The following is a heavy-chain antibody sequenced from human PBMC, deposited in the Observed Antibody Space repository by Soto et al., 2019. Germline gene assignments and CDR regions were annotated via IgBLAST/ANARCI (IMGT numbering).Heavy chain of an antibody. V-gene: IGHV1-18*01. CDR3: ARTRAYCTNGVCYLSANCFDL. J-gene: IGHJ5*02. D-gene: IGHD2-8*01. Sequence: ASVKVSCKASGYTFTSYGISWVRQAPGQGLEWMGWISAYNGNTNYAQKLQGRVTMTTDTSTSTAYMELRSLRSDDTAVYYCARTRAYCTNGVCYLSANCFDLWGQGTLVTVSS. CDR1: GYTFTSYG. CDR2: ISAYNGNT.